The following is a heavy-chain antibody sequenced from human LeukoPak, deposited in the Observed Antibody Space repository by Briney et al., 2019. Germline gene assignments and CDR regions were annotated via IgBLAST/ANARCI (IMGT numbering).Heavy chain of an antibody. D-gene: IGHD3-10*01. CDR2: ISGSGGNT. J-gene: IGHJ6*02. V-gene: IGHV3-23*01. Sequence: GGSLRLSCAASGFTFSSCSMNWVRQAPGKGLECVSAISGSGGNTYYADSVKGRFTISRDNSKNMLYLQMNSLRAEDTAVYYCAKVSGRIQIWPQPFGDGMDVWGQGTTVTVSS. CDR1: GFTFSSCS. CDR3: AKVSGRIQIWPQPFGDGMDV.